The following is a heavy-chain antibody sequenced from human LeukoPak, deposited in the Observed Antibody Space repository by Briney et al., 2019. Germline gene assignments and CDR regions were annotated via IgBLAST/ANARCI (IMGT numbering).Heavy chain of an antibody. CDR3: VKDLSYESSGSFFDY. V-gene: IGHV3-43*01. D-gene: IGHD3-22*01. Sequence: PGGSLRLSCAASGFTFEEYTMHWLRPVAGKTLEWVSLISWDGTTYYTDSVKGRFTISRDNNKVSLYLQMDTLRSEDTAFYYCVKDLSYESSGSFFDYWGQGTLVTVSS. CDR1: GFTFEEYT. CDR2: ISWDGTT. J-gene: IGHJ4*02.